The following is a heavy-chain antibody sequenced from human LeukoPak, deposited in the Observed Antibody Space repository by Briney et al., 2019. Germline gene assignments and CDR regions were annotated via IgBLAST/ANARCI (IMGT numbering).Heavy chain of an antibody. CDR3: AKSGGLWGSAHWGDS. V-gene: IGHV3-23*01. Sequence: PGGSLRLSCAASGFTFSNYAMGWVRQAPGKGLEWVSAISGSGGYTYYADSVKGRFTVSRDNSKNTLFLQMNSLRAEDTAVYYWAKSGGLWGSAHWGDSWGRGTLVTVSS. CDR2: ISGSGGYT. J-gene: IGHJ4*02. D-gene: IGHD3-16*01. CDR1: GFTFSNYA.